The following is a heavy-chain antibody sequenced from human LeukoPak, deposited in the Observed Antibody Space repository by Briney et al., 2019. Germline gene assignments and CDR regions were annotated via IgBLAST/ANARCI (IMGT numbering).Heavy chain of an antibody. CDR2: ISSGSTMI. V-gene: IGHV3-48*02. J-gene: IGHJ6*02. CDR1: GIPFINYN. CDR3: ARGLSMDV. D-gene: IGHD2-21*02. Sequence: GGSLSLSCAASGIPFINYNMNWVRQAPGKGLEWVSCISSGSTMIYYADSVRGRFTISRDNAKNSLYLQMNSLRDEDTAVYYCARGLSMDVWGQGTTVTVSS.